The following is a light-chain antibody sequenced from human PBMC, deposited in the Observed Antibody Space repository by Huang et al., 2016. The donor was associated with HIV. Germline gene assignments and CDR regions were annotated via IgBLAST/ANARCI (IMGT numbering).Light chain of an antibody. J-gene: IGKJ1*01. CDR2: DAS. CDR1: QGLSKY. CDR3: QQRGDWPWT. Sequence: EIVLTQSPDTLSLSPGERATLSCRASQGLSKYLAWYHQQPGQAPRPLIYDASNRATGIPARFSGSGSGTDFTLTISSLEPEDFAVYYCQQRGDWPWTFGQGARVEIK. V-gene: IGKV3-11*01.